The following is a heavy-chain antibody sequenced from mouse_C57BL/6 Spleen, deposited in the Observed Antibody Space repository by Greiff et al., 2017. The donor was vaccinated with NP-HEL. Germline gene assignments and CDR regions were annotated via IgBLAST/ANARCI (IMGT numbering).Heavy chain of an antibody. CDR3: TGYYDYDEGYFDV. CDR2: IYPGNSDT. Sequence: VQLQQSGTVLARPGASVKMSCKTSGYTFTSYWMHWVKPRPGQGLEWIGAIYPGNSDTSYNQKFKGKAKLTAVTSASTAYMELSSLTNEDSAVYYCTGYYDYDEGYFDVWGTGTTVTVSS. V-gene: IGHV1-5*01. CDR1: GYTFTSYW. J-gene: IGHJ1*03. D-gene: IGHD2-4*01.